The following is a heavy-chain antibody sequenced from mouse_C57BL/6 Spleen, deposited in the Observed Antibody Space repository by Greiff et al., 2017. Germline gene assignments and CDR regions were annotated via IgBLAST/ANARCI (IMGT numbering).Heavy chain of an antibody. D-gene: IGHD2-12*01. CDR3: ARDDYKGFAY. CDR1: GYSITSGYY. V-gene: IGHV3-6*01. Sequence: EVKLQESGPGLVKPSQSLSLTCSVTGYSITSGYYWNWIRQFPGNKLEWMGYISYDGSNNYNPTLKNLISITRDTTKNQFFLKLNSVTTEDTATYYCARDDYKGFAYWGQGTLVTVSA. CDR2: ISYDGSN. J-gene: IGHJ3*01.